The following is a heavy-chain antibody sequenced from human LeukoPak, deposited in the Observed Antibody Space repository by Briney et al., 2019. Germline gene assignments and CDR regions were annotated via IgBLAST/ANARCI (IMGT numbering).Heavy chain of an antibody. CDR1: GFTFSSYA. D-gene: IGHD6-19*01. V-gene: IGHV3-30-3*01. Sequence: GGSLRLSCAASGFTFSSYAMHWVRQAPGKGLEWVAVISYDGSNKYYADSVKGRFTISRDNSKNTLYLQMNSLRAEDTAVYYCAGVAGSTDAFDIWGQGQWSPSLQ. CDR2: ISYDGSNK. CDR3: AGVAGSTDAFDI. J-gene: IGHJ3*02.